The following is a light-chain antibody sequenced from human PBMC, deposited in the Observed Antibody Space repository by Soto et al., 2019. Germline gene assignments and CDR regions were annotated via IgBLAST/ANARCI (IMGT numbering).Light chain of an antibody. V-gene: IGKV3-20*01. CDR2: GAS. CDR3: QQYGTAPWT. J-gene: IGKJ1*01. Sequence: EIVLTQSPGTLSVSPGERATLSCMASQSVSSSYLAWYQQKPGQAPRLLIYGASSRATGIPDRFGGSGSGTDVTLTISRLEPEDFAVYYCQQYGTAPWTFGQGTKVDIK. CDR1: QSVSSSY.